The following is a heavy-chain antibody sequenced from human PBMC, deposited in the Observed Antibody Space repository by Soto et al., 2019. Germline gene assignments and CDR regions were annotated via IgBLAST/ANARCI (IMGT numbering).Heavy chain of an antibody. CDR1: GYTLTELS. CDR3: AKAPWFGELSDY. Sequence: GASVKVSCKVSGYTLTELSMHWVRQAPGKGLEWMGGFDPEDGETIYAQKFQGRVTMTEDTSTDTAYMEVSSLRSEDTAVYYCAKAPWFGELSDYWGQGTLVTVSS. D-gene: IGHD3-10*01. V-gene: IGHV1-24*01. CDR2: FDPEDGET. J-gene: IGHJ4*02.